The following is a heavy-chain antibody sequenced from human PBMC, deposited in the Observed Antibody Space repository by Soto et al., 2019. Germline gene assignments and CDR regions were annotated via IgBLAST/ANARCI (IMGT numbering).Heavy chain of an antibody. CDR3: ARHDEYYMDV. V-gene: IGHV4-39*01. Sequence: QLQLQESGPGLVKPSETLSLTCTVSGGSISSSSYYWGWIRQPPGKGLEWIGSIYYSGSTYYNPPLKSRVTISVDTSKNQFSLKLSSVTAADTAVYYCARHDEYYMDVWGKGTTVTVSS. CDR2: IYYSGST. J-gene: IGHJ6*03. CDR1: GGSISSSSYY.